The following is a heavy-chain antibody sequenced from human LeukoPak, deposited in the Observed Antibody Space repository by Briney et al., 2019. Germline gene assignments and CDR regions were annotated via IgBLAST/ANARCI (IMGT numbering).Heavy chain of an antibody. Sequence: SETLSLTCTVSGGSITSYFWHWIRQPPGKGLEWIGYAYYSGTTNYNPSLKSRVTISVDTSKSQFSLKLSSVTAADTAVYYCARLLGVTGDYWAQEPLVTVPS. D-gene: IGHD7-27*01. V-gene: IGHV4-59*01. J-gene: IGHJ4*02. CDR2: AYYSGTT. CDR3: ARLLGVTGDY. CDR1: GGSITSYF.